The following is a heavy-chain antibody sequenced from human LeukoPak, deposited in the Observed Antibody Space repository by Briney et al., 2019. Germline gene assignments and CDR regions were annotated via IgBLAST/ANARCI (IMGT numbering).Heavy chain of an antibody. V-gene: IGHV1-8*01. D-gene: IGHD6-13*01. CDR1: GYTFTSYD. Sequence: ASVKVSCKASGYTFTSYDINWVRQATGQGLEWMGWMNPNSGNTGYAQKFQGRVTMTRNTSISTAYMELSSLRSEDTAVYYCARGGIAAAFLDXXGQGTLVTVSS. CDR2: MNPNSGNT. CDR3: ARGGIAAAFLDX. J-gene: IGHJ4*02.